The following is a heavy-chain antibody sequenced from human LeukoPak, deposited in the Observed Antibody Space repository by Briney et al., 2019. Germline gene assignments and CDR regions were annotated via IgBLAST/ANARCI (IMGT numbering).Heavy chain of an antibody. Sequence: GGSLRLSCAASGFTFSTYSMNWVRQAPGKGLEWVSYISSSSNTIYYADSVKGRFTISRDNARNSLYLQMNSLRDEDTAVYYCVSFYETYWGRGTLVTVSS. D-gene: IGHD2/OR15-2a*01. CDR3: VSFYETY. CDR1: GFTFSTYS. J-gene: IGHJ4*02. V-gene: IGHV3-48*02. CDR2: ISSSSNTI.